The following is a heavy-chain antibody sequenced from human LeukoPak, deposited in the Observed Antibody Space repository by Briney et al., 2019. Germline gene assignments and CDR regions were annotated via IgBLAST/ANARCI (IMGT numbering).Heavy chain of an antibody. V-gene: IGHV4-30-2*01. CDR2: IYHSGST. CDR3: ARAVSPSIVVVPVYYFDY. CDR1: GGSISSGGYY. J-gene: IGHJ4*02. Sequence: SETLSLTCTVSGGSISSGGYYWSWIRQPPGKGLEWIGYIYHSGSTYYNPSLKSRVTISVDRSKNQFSLKLSSVTAADTAVYYCARAVSPSIVVVPVYYFDYWGQGTLVTVSS. D-gene: IGHD2-2*01.